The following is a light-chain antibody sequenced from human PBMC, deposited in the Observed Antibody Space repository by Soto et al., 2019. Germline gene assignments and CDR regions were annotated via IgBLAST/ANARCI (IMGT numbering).Light chain of an antibody. V-gene: IGKV3-15*01. CDR3: QQYNNWPPLT. CDR1: QSVSSN. Sequence: EIVMTQSPATLSVSPGERATLSCRASQSVSSNFAWYQQKPGQAPRLLLSGASTRATGIPARVSGSGSGTEFTLTISGLQSEDFAVYYCQQYNNWPPLTFGGGTKVEIK. J-gene: IGKJ4*01. CDR2: GAS.